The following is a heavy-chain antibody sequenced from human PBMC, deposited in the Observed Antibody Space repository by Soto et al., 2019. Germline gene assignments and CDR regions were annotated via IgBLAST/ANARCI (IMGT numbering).Heavy chain of an antibody. Sequence: GGSLRLSCAASGFTFNSYAMNWVRQAPGKGLAWVSAIGTDGNTYYANSVKGRFTISRDNSRTTLYLQMNSLRVEDTALYYCVRKYPGTRPFDYWGQGTLVTVYS. J-gene: IGHJ4*01. V-gene: IGHV3-23*01. CDR3: VRKYPGTRPFDY. CDR2: IGTDGNT. D-gene: IGHD2-2*01. CDR1: GFTFNSYA.